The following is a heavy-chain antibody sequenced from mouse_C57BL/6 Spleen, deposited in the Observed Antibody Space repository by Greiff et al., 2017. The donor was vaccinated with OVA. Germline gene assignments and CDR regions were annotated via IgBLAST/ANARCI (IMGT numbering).Heavy chain of an antibody. CDR3: AREDLNYYGSSYFDY. CDR2: INPSNGGT. Sequence: QVQLQQSGTELVKPGASVKLSCKASGYTFTSYWMHWVKQRPGQGLEWIGNINPSNGGTNYNEKFKSKATLTVDKSSRTAYMQLSSLTSEDSAVYYCAREDLNYYGSSYFDYWGQGTTLTVSS. CDR1: GYTFTSYW. D-gene: IGHD1-1*01. J-gene: IGHJ2*01. V-gene: IGHV1-53*01.